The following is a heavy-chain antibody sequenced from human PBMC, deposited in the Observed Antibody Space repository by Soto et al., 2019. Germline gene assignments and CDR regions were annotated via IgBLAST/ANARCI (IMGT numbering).Heavy chain of an antibody. Sequence: GGSLRLSCAASGFTFNTYAMSWVRQAPGKGLEWVSAISGGGASTYYADSVKGRFTISRDNSKNTLYLQMNSLRADDTAVYYCAKDADYDILTGPLDYGGQGTQVTVSS. J-gene: IGHJ4*02. CDR3: AKDADYDILTGPLDY. CDR1: GFTFNTYA. CDR2: ISGGGAST. D-gene: IGHD3-9*01. V-gene: IGHV3-23*01.